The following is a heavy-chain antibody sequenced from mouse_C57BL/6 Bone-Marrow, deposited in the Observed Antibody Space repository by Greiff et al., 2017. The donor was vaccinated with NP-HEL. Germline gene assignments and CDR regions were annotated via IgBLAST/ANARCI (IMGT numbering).Heavy chain of an antibody. CDR2: ISSGGSYT. D-gene: IGHD2-4*01. Sequence: EVQGVESGGDLVKPGGSLKLSCAASGFTFSSYGMSWVRQTPDKRLEWVATISSGGSYTYYPDSVKGRFTISRDNAKNTLYLQMSSLKAEDTAMYYCARRDYDGRGFAYWGQGTLVTVSA. J-gene: IGHJ3*01. CDR1: GFTFSSYG. V-gene: IGHV5-6*01. CDR3: ARRDYDGRGFAY.